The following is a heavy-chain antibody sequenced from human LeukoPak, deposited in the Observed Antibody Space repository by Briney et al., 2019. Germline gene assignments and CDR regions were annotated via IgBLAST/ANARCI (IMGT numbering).Heavy chain of an antibody. CDR1: GFTFSSYA. V-gene: IGHV3-23*01. CDR3: AKKEGSSSWFDY. D-gene: IGHD6-6*01. CDR2: ISDSGGST. Sequence: GGSLRLSCAASGFTFSSYAMSWVRQAPGKGLEWVSAISDSGGSTYYADSVKGRFTISRDNSKNTLYLQMNSLRAEDTAVYYCAKKEGSSSWFDYWGQGTLVTVSS. J-gene: IGHJ4*02.